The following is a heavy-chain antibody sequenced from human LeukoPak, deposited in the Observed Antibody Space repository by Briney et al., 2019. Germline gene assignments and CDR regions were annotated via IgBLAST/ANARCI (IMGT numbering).Heavy chain of an antibody. V-gene: IGHV4-4*08. CDR2: IYASEST. CDR1: GGSISSHY. D-gene: IGHD3-3*01. J-gene: IGHJ6*03. CDR3: ARVLQNYYYLDV. Sequence: SETLSLTCTVSGGSISSHYWSWVRQPPGKGLEWIGNIYASESTHYKSSLKSRVTISVDTSKNQFSLRLSSVTAADTAVYYCARVLQNYYYLDVWGKGTTVTVSS.